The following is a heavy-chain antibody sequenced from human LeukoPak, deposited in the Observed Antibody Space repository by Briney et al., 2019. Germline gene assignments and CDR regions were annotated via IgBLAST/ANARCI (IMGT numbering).Heavy chain of an antibody. J-gene: IGHJ4*02. V-gene: IGHV3-30*18. CDR2: VSYDGNTK. Sequence: SGKSLRLSCAASGFTFSSYGMHWVRQAPGKGLEWVAVVSYDGNTKYYADSVKGRFTISRDNSKNTLFLQMNSLRTEGTAVYYCAKKKGGYKYDDFFDYWGQGTLVTVSS. CDR1: GFTFSSYG. D-gene: IGHD5-24*01. CDR3: AKKKGGYKYDDFFDY.